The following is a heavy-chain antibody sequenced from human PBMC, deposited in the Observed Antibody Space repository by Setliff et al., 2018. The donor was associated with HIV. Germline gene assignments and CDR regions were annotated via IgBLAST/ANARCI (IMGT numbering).Heavy chain of an antibody. CDR1: GFTFSDYY. D-gene: IGHD7-27*01. V-gene: IGHV3-11*01. Sequence: LRLSCAASGFTFSDYYMTWIRQAPGKGLEWISYISNSRTTTSYADSVKGRFTISRDNAKNSLYLQMNSLRAEGTAVYYCARDLNWGFDYWGQGTLVTVSS. CDR3: ARDLNWGFDY. J-gene: IGHJ4*02. CDR2: ISNSRTTT.